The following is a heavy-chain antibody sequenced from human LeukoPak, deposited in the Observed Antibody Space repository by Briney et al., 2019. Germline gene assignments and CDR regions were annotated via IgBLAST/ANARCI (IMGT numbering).Heavy chain of an antibody. J-gene: IGHJ5*02. D-gene: IGHD3-10*01. CDR2: INPNSGGT. CDR1: GYTFTGYY. CDR3: ARAWTYYYGSGRLGWSNWFDP. Sequence: GASVKVSCKASGYTFTGYYMHWVRQAPGQGLEWMGWINPNSGGTNYAQKFQGRVTMTRDTSISTAYMELSRLRSDDTAAYYCARAWTYYYGSGRLGWSNWFDPWGQGTLVTVSS. V-gene: IGHV1-2*02.